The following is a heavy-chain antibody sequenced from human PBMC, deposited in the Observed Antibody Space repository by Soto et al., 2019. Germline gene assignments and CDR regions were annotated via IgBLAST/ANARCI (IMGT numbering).Heavy chain of an antibody. D-gene: IGHD5-18*01. CDR3: ARGRSYGFPFDY. J-gene: IGHJ4*02. Sequence: EASVKVSCKASGYTFTSYDINWVRQATGQGLEWMGWMNPNSGNTGFAQKFKGRVAMTRNTSISTAYMELSSLRSEDAAVYYCARGRSYGFPFDYWGQGTPVTVSS. CDR2: MNPNSGNT. V-gene: IGHV1-8*01. CDR1: GYTFTSYD.